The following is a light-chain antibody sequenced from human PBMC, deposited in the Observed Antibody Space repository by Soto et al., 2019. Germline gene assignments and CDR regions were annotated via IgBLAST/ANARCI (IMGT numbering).Light chain of an antibody. CDR1: QYVSVRF. J-gene: IGKJ1*01. CDR3: QQYGSTPQT. Sequence: EIVLTQSPGTLSLSPGERATLSCRASQYVSVRFLAWYQQKSGQAPRLLIYGASDRATGIPDRFTGSGSGTDFTLTISRLEPEDFAVYYCQQYGSTPQTFGQGTKVEIK. V-gene: IGKV3-20*01. CDR2: GAS.